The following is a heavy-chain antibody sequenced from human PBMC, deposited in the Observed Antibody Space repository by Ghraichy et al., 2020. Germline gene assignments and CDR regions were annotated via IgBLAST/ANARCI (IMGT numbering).Heavy chain of an antibody. CDR3: ARDPGYSGYDYSDY. D-gene: IGHD5-12*01. CDR2: IIPIFGTA. Sequence: VKVSCKASGGTFSTYAISWVRQAPGQGLEWMGGIIPIFGTANYAQKFQGRVTITADESTSTAYMELSSLRSEDTAVYYCARDPGYSGYDYSDYWGQGTLVTVSS. J-gene: IGHJ4*02. V-gene: IGHV1-69*13. CDR1: GGTFSTYA.